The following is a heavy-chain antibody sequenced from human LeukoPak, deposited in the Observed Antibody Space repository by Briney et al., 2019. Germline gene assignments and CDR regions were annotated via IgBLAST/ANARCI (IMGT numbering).Heavy chain of an antibody. CDR1: GYTFTSYD. CDR2: MYPNSGNT. CDR3: ARGLPLGYCSGGSCYVFDYYYMDV. V-gene: IGHV1-8*01. D-gene: IGHD2-15*01. Sequence: ASVKVSCKASGYTFTSYDINWVRQATGQGLEWMGWMYPNSGNTGYAQKFQGRVTMTRNTSISTAYMELSSLRSEDTAVYYCARGLPLGYCSGGSCYVFDYYYMDVWGKGTTVTVSS. J-gene: IGHJ6*03.